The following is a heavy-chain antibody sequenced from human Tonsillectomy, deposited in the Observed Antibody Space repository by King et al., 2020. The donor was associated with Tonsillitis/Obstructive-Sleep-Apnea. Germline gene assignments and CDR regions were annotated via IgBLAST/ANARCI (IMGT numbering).Heavy chain of an antibody. D-gene: IGHD4-17*01. CDR2: INPNSGGT. V-gene: IGHV1-2*06. CDR3: AREEGLRLDY. J-gene: IGHJ4*02. Sequence: VQLVESGAEVKKPGASVKVSCKASGYTFTGYYMHWVRQAPGQGLEWMGRINPNSGGTHYAQKFQGRVTMTRAPSISTAYMELSRLRSDDTAVYYCAREEGLRLDYWGQGTLVTVSS. CDR1: GYTFTGYY.